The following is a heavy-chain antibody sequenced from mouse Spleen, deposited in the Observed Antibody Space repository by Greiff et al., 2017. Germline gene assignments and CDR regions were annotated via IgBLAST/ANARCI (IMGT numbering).Heavy chain of an antibody. CDR3: ARGGWLRPMYYFDY. J-gene: IGHJ2*01. V-gene: IGHV5-6*01. D-gene: IGHD2-2*01. CDR2: ISSGGSYT. CDR1: GFTFSSYG. Sequence: EVMLVESGGDLVKPGGSLKLSCAASGFTFSSYGMSWVRQTPDKRLEWVATISSGGSYTYYPDSVKGRFTISRDNAKNTLYLQMSSLKSEDTAMYYCARGGWLRPMYYFDYWGQGTTLTVSS.